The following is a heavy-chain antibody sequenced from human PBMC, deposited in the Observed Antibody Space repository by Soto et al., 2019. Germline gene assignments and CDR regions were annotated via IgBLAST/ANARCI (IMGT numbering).Heavy chain of an antibody. D-gene: IGHD1-1*01. CDR2: INHSGST. V-gene: IGHV4-34*01. J-gene: IGHJ4*02. CDR1: GGSFSGYY. CDR3: ARGGRDGYNYGEY. Sequence: QVQLQQWGAGLLKPSETLSLTCAVYGGSFSGYYWSWIRQPPGKGLEWIGEINHSGSTNYNPSLKSRVTISVDTPKNQFSLKLSSVTAADTAVYYCARGGRDGYNYGEYWGQGTLVTVSS.